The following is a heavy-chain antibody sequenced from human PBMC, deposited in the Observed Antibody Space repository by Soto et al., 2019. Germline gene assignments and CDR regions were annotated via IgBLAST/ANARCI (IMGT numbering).Heavy chain of an antibody. J-gene: IGHJ6*02. CDR3: AREKYYYGSGSPYYYYYGMDV. V-gene: IGHV4-59*01. CDR2: IYYSGST. D-gene: IGHD3-10*01. CDR1: GGSISSYY. Sequence: SETLSLTCTVSGGSISSYYWSWIRQPPGKGLEWIGYIYYSGSTNYNPSLKSRVTISVDTSKNQFSLKLSSVTAADTAVYYCAREKYYYGSGSPYYYYYGMDVWGQGTTVTVSS.